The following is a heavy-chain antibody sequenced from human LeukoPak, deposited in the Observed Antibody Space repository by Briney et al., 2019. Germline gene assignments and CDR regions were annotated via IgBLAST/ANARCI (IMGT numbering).Heavy chain of an antibody. D-gene: IGHD3-10*01. CDR1: GYTFTSYD. CDR3: ARGYGSGRLRYFFDY. CDR2: INPSGGST. Sequence: GASVKVSCKASGYTFTSYDMHWVRQAPGHGLEWMGIINPSGGSTSYAQKLQGRVTMTRETSTSTVYMELSSLRSEDTAVYYCARGYGSGRLRYFFDYCGQGTLVTVSS. J-gene: IGHJ4*02. V-gene: IGHV1-46*01.